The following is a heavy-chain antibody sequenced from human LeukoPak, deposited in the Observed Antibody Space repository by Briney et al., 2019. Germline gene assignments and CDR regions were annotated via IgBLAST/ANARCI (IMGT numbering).Heavy chain of an antibody. D-gene: IGHD3-16*01. Sequence: GGSLRLSCAASGFTFSTYNMNWVRQAPGKGLEWVSSISSSSSYIYYADSVKGRFTISRDNAENSLYLQMNSLRAEDTAVYYCARGLGSFAYSDAFDIWGQGTMVSVSS. V-gene: IGHV3-21*01. CDR3: ARGLGSFAYSDAFDI. CDR2: ISSSSSYI. J-gene: IGHJ3*02. CDR1: GFTFSTYN.